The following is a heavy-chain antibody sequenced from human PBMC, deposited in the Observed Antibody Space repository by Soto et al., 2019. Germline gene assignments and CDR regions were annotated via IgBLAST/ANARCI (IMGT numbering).Heavy chain of an antibody. CDR1: GFTFSSYW. D-gene: IGHD2-2*01. V-gene: IGHV3-7*03. J-gene: IGHJ5*02. CDR2: IKQDGSEK. CDR3: ARGGRGPAGNWFDP. Sequence: VQVVESGGGVVQPGRSLRLSCAASGFTFSSYWMSWVRQAPGKGLEWVANIKQDGSEKYYVDSVKGRFTISRDNAKNSLYLQMNSLRAEDTAVYYCARGGRGPAGNWFDPWGQGTLVTVSS.